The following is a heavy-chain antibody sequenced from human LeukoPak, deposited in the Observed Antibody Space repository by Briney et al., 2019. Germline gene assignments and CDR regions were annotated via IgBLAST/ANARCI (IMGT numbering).Heavy chain of an antibody. V-gene: IGHV3-33*08. CDR2: IWYDGSNK. Sequence: GGSLRLSCAASGFTFSSHAMHWVRQAPGKGLEWVAVIWYDGSNKYYAYSVKGRFTISRDNSKNTLYLQMNSLRAEDTAVYYCARDPIAAAGMIDYWGQGTLVTVSS. CDR3: ARDPIAAAGMIDY. D-gene: IGHD6-13*01. CDR1: GFTFSSHA. J-gene: IGHJ4*02.